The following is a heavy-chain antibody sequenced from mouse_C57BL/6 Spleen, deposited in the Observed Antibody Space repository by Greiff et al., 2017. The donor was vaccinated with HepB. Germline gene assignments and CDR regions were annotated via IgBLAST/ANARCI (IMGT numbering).Heavy chain of an antibody. J-gene: IGHJ2*01. CDR2: ISYDGSN. CDR1: GYSITSGYY. D-gene: IGHD1-1*02. Sequence: EVHLVESGPGLVKPSQSLSLTCSVTGYSITSGYYWNWIRQFPGNKLEWMGYISYDGSNNYNPSLKNPISITRDTSKNQFFLKLNSVTTEDTATYYCARGTMADYWGQGTTLTVSS. CDR3: ARGTMADY. V-gene: IGHV3-6*01.